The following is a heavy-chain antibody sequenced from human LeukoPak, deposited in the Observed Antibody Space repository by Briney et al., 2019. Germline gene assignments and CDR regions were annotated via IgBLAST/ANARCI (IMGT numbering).Heavy chain of an antibody. CDR1: GFTFDDYA. Sequence: PGGSLRLSCAASGFTFDDYAMHWVRQAPGKGLEWVSGISWNSGSIGYADSVKGRFTISRDNANTSLYLQMNSLRAEDTALYYCAKDRSPYSSSSNWFDPWGQGTLVTVSS. D-gene: IGHD6-13*01. J-gene: IGHJ5*02. CDR3: AKDRSPYSSSSNWFDP. V-gene: IGHV3-9*01. CDR2: ISWNSGSI.